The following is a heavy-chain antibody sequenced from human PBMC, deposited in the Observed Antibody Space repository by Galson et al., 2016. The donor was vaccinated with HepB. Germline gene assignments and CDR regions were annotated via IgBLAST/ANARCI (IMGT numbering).Heavy chain of an antibody. V-gene: IGHV3-53*01. CDR2: IYSGGST. D-gene: IGHD3-9*01. CDR3: ARDQYDPFTADAYCDL. J-gene: IGHJ2*01. Sequence: SLRLSCAASGFTVSSHYMSWVRQAPGKGLEWVAVIYSGGSTYYADSVKGRFTISRDNSNNTLSLQMNSLRAEDTALYDCARDQYDPFTADAYCDLWGRGTLVTVSS. CDR1: GFTVSSHY.